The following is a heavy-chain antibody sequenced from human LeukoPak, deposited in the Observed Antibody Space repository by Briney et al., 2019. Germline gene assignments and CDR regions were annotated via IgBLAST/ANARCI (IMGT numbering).Heavy chain of an antibody. CDR3: ARGRTXXXYNWFDP. J-gene: IGHJ5*02. Sequence: PSETLSLTCAVYGGSFSGYYWSWIRQPPGKGLEWIGEINHSGSTNYNPSLKSRVTISVDTSKNNFSLRVSSVTAADTAVYYCARGRTXXXYNWFDPWGQXTLVTVS. CDR1: GGSFSGYY. CDR2: INHSGST. V-gene: IGHV4-34*01.